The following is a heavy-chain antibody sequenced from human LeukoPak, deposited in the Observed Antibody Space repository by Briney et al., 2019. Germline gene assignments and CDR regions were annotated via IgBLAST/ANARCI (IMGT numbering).Heavy chain of an antibody. V-gene: IGHV4-30-4*01. J-gene: IGHJ4*02. CDR3: ARSTYYDLDY. D-gene: IGHD3-22*01. Sequence: PSETLPVTCTVSGGSISSADYYWSWIRQPPGKGLEWIGYIFYSGSTYNNPSLKSRVTISVDTSKNQFSLKLSSVTAADTAVYYCARSTYYDLDYWGQGSLVTFSS. CDR2: IFYSGST. CDR1: GGSISSADYY.